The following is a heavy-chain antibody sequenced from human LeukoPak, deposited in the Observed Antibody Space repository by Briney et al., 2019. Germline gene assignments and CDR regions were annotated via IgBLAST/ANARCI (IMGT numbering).Heavy chain of an antibody. J-gene: IGHJ6*02. CDR3: AKDQSRGRTNYYYYGMDV. CDR1: GFTFDDYA. CDR2: IIWNSGTI. D-gene: IGHD1/OR15-1a*01. Sequence: PGRSLRLSCAASGFTFDDYAMHWVRQAPGKGLEWVSSIIWNSGTIGYADSVKGRFTISRDNAKNSLYLQMNSLRPEDTALYYCAKDQSRGRTNYYYYGMDVWGQGTTVTVSS. V-gene: IGHV3-9*01.